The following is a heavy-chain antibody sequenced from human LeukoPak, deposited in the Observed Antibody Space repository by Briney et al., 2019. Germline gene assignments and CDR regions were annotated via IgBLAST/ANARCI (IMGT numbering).Heavy chain of an antibody. CDR3: ARRDRSPVGYSSSWFDY. Sequence: SETLSLTCTVSGGSISSSSYYWGWIRQPPGKGLEWIGSIYYSGSTYYNPSLKSRVTISVDTSKNQFSLKLSSVTAAGTAVYYCARRDRSPVGYSSSWFDYWGQGTLVTVSS. J-gene: IGHJ5*01. D-gene: IGHD6-13*01. CDR1: GGSISSSSYY. CDR2: IYYSGST. V-gene: IGHV4-39*01.